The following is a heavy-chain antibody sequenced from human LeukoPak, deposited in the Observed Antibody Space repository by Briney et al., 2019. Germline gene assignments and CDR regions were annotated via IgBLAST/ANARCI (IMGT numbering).Heavy chain of an antibody. Sequence: SETLSLTCTVSGGSISSYYWSWIRQPPGKGLEWIGYIYTSGSTDYIPSLRSRLTISVDTSKNQFSLKLSSVTAADTAVYYCARGSVLFDYWGRGTLVTVSS. J-gene: IGHJ4*02. V-gene: IGHV4-4*09. CDR1: GGSISSYY. D-gene: IGHD3-10*01. CDR2: IYTSGST. CDR3: ARGSVLFDY.